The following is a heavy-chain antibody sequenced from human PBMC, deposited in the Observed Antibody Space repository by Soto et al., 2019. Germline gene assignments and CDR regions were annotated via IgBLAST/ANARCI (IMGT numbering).Heavy chain of an antibody. CDR1: GGSISSYY. Sequence: PSETLSLTCTFSGGSISSYYWNWIRQPPGKGLEWIGYIYHSGSTLYNPSLKSRVTISVDTSKNQFSLKLSSVTAADTAVYYCARRRSYGDSDYWGQGTLVTVSS. CDR3: ARRRSYGDSDY. CDR2: IYHSGST. D-gene: IGHD4-17*01. V-gene: IGHV4-59*08. J-gene: IGHJ4*02.